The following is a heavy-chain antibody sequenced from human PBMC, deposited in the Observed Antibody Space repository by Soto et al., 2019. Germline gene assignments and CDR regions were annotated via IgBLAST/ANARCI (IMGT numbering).Heavy chain of an antibody. J-gene: IGHJ4*02. CDR1: GYTFTGYY. V-gene: IGHV1-2*04. D-gene: IGHD5-12*01. Sequence: QVQLVQSGAEVKKPGASVKVSCKASGYTFTGYYMHWVRQAPGQGLEWMGWINPNSGGTNYAQNFQGWVTMTRDTSITTAYMELSRLRSDDTAVYYCARGGYSGYDFVYWGQGTLVTVSS. CDR2: INPNSGGT. CDR3: ARGGYSGYDFVY.